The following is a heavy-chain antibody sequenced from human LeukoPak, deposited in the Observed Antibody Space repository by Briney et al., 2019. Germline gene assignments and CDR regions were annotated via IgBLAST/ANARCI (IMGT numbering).Heavy chain of an antibody. V-gene: IGHV4-39*01. CDR1: GGSISSSSYY. CDR2: IYYSGST. D-gene: IGHD3-3*01. CDR3: AISPRITIFGVVIRTFDY. J-gene: IGHJ4*02. Sequence: SETLSLTCTVSGGSISSSSYYWGWIRQPPGKGLEWIGSIYYSGSTYYNPSLMSRVTISVDTSKSQFSLKLSSVTAADTAVYYCAISPRITIFGVVIRTFDYWGQGTLVTVSS.